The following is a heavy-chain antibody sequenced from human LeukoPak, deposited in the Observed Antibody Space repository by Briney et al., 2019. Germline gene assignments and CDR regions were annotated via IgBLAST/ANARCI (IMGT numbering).Heavy chain of an antibody. V-gene: IGHV1-8*01. CDR1: GYTFTSYD. D-gene: IGHD2-15*01. J-gene: IGHJ5*02. CDR3: ARGRYCSGGSCYLRTNNWFDP. Sequence: ASVRVSCKASGYTFTSYDINWVRQATGQGLEWMGWMNPNSGNTGHAQKFQGRVTMTRNTSISTAYMELSSLRSEDTAVYYCARGRYCSGGSCYLRTNNWFDPWGQGTLVAVSS. CDR2: MNPNSGNT.